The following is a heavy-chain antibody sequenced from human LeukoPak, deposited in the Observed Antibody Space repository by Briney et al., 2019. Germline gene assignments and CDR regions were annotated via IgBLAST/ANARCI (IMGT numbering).Heavy chain of an antibody. CDR1: GGSISSYY. J-gene: IGHJ4*02. CDR3: ARGGWLQNFDY. CDR2: IYYSGST. D-gene: IGHD5-24*01. Sequence: PSETLPLTCTVSGGSISSYYWSWIRQPPGKGLEWIGYIYYSGSTNYNPSLKSRVTISVDTSKNQFSLKLSSVTAADTAVYYCARGGWLQNFDYWGQGTLVTVSS. V-gene: IGHV4-59*01.